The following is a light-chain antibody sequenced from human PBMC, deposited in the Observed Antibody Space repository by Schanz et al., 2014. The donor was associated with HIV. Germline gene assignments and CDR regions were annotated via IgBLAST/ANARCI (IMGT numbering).Light chain of an antibody. Sequence: QSAVTQPPSASGTPGQRVTISCSGSSSNIGSNTVNWYQHLPGSAPQLLIYSDNQRPSGVPDRFSGSKSGNTASLTISGLQAEDEADYYCSSYTTSSTLVLGGGTKVTVL. CDR1: SSNIGSNT. CDR2: SDN. J-gene: IGLJ2*01. CDR3: SSYTTSSTLV. V-gene: IGLV1-44*01.